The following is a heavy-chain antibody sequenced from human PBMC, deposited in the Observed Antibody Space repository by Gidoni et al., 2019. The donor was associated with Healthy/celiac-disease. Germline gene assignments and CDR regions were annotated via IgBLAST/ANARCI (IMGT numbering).Heavy chain of an antibody. CDR1: GGSISSSSYY. D-gene: IGHD6-19*01. V-gene: IGHV4-39*01. CDR2: IYYSGST. J-gene: IGHJ4*02. Sequence: QLQLQESGPGLVKPSETLSLTCTVSGGSISSSSYYWGGIRQPPGKGLEWIGSIYYSGSTYYNPSLKSRVTISVDTSKNQFSLKLSSVTAADTAVYYCARPTKAGTLDYWGQGTLVTVSS. CDR3: ARPTKAGTLDY.